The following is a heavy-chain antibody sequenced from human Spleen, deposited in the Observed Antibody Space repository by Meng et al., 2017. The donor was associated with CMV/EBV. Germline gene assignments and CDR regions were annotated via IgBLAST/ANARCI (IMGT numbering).Heavy chain of an antibody. CDR3: ARGPPYCSTPSCYESLPWFDP. CDR2: RSVSGST. Sequence: GSLRLSCEASAFTGSSYWMRWVLQAPGKGLEWIGDRSVSGSTNYNPSLKSRVTISLDRSKNQFSLRLTSVTAADTAVFYCARGPPYCSTPSCYESLPWFDPWGQGTLVTVSS. J-gene: IGHJ5*02. D-gene: IGHD2-2*01. V-gene: IGHV4-59*02. CDR1: AFTGSSYW.